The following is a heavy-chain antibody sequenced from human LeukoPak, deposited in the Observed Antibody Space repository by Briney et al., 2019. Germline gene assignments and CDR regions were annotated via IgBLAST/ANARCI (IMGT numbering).Heavy chain of an antibody. CDR1: GFTFNDYY. D-gene: IGHD6-19*01. Sequence: GGSLRLSCAASGFTFNDYYMSWIRQAPGKGLEWVSYMSSSGSTIYYADSVKGRFTISRDNAKNSLYLQMNSLRAEDTAVYYCARESRQWLVLGGVDYWGQGTLVTASS. V-gene: IGHV3-11*04. J-gene: IGHJ4*02. CDR2: MSSSGSTI. CDR3: ARESRQWLVLGGVDY.